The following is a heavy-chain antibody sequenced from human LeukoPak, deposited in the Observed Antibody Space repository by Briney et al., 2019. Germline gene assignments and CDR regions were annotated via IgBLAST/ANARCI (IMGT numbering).Heavy chain of an antibody. D-gene: IGHD3-9*01. CDR2: IYDSGNT. CDR3: ARDNYDVLTGETRAFDI. V-gene: IGHV4-59*01. J-gene: IGHJ3*02. Sequence: SETLSLTCTVSGGSISSDYWSWIRQAPGKGREWIGYIYDSGNTNYNPSLKSRVTIAVDTSKNQFSLKLSSVTAADTAVYYCARDNYDVLTGETRAFDIWGQGTMVTVSS. CDR1: GGSISSDY.